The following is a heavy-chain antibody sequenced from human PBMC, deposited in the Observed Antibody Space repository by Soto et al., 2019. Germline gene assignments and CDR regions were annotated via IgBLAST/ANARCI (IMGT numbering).Heavy chain of an antibody. Sequence: QVQLVESGGGVVQPGTSLRLSCAASGFTFSTYGMHWVRQAPGKGLEWVAVIWYDGSNKYYADSVKGRFTISRDNSKNTLYMKMNSLRAEDTAVYYCARDYGGNFYWYFDLWGRGTLVTVSS. V-gene: IGHV3-33*01. CDR3: ARDYGGNFYWYFDL. CDR2: IWYDGSNK. D-gene: IGHD4-17*01. J-gene: IGHJ2*01. CDR1: GFTFSTYG.